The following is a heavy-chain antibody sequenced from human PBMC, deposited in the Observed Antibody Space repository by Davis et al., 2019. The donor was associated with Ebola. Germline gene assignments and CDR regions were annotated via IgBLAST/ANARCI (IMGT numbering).Heavy chain of an antibody. CDR1: GFTFSSYA. J-gene: IGHJ6*02. Sequence: GESLKISCAASGFTFSSYAMSWVRQAPGKGLEWVSAISGSGGSTYYADSVKGRFTISRDNSKNTLYLQMNSLRAEDTAVYYCASSVAGMGYYYYGMDVWGQGTTVTVSS. V-gene: IGHV3-23*01. CDR3: ASSVAGMGYYYYGMDV. D-gene: IGHD6-19*01. CDR2: ISGSGGST.